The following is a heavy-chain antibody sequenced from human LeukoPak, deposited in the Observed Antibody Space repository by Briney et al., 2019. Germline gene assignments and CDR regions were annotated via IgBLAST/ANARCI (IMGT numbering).Heavy chain of an antibody. Sequence: SETLSLTCTVSGGSISSYYWSWIRQPPGKGLEWIGYIYYSGSTNYNPSLKSRVTISVDTSKNQFSLKLSSVTAADTAVCYCASYDILPNAEYLQHWGQGTLVTVSS. CDR2: IYYSGST. V-gene: IGHV4-59*01. J-gene: IGHJ1*01. CDR1: GGSISSYY. D-gene: IGHD3-9*01. CDR3: ASYDILPNAEYLQH.